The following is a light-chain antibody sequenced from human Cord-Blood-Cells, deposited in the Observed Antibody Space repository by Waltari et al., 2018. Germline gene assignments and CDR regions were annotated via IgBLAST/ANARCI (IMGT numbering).Light chain of an antibody. CDR1: QSVSSSY. CDR3: QQYGSSPT. Sequence: EIVLTHSPGTLPLSPGERATLSCRASQSVSSSYLAWYQQKPGQAPRLLIYGASSRATGIPDRFSGSGSGTDFTLTISRLEPEDFAVYYCQQYGSSPTFGGGTKVEIK. J-gene: IGKJ4*01. CDR2: GAS. V-gene: IGKV3-20*01.